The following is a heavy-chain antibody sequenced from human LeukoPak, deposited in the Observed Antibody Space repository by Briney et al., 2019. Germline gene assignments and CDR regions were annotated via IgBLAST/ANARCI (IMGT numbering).Heavy chain of an antibody. V-gene: IGHV3-74*01. Sequence: GGSLRLSCAASGFTFSSDWMHWVRHAPGKGLVWVPRINSDGSSTSYADSVKGRFTISRDNAKNTLYLQMNSLGAEDTAVYYCARGEGLSAFDIWGQGTMVTVSS. CDR2: INSDGSST. CDR3: ARGEGLSAFDI. J-gene: IGHJ3*02. CDR1: GFTFSSDW.